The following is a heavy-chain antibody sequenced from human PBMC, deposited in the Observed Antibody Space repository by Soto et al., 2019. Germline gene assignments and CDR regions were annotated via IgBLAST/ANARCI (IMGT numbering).Heavy chain of an antibody. CDR3: ARATIAAASYNWFDP. V-gene: IGHV4-30-4*01. J-gene: IGHJ5*02. CDR1: GGSISSGDYY. Sequence: QVQLQESGPGLVKPSQTLSLPCTVSGGSISSGDYYWSWIRQPPGKGLEWIGYIYYSGSTYYNPSLKSRVTISVDTSKNQFSLKLSSVTAADTAVYYCARATIAAASYNWFDPWGQGTLVTVSS. CDR2: IYYSGST. D-gene: IGHD6-13*01.